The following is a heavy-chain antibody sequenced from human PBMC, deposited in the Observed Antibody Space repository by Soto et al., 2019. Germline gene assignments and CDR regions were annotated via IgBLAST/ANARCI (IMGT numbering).Heavy chain of an antibody. CDR2: ISGSGGST. J-gene: IGHJ6*02. D-gene: IGHD3-3*02. CDR1: GFTFSSYA. V-gene: IGHV3-23*01. CDR3: AQDLASGWSVPVGMDF. Sequence: EVQLLESGGGLVQPGGSLRLSCAASGFTFSSYAMSWVRQAPGKGLEWVSAISGSGGSTYYADPVKGRFTISRDNTKNTLYLQINSLRAEDTAVYYCAQDLASGWSVPVGMDFWGQWTTVTVSS.